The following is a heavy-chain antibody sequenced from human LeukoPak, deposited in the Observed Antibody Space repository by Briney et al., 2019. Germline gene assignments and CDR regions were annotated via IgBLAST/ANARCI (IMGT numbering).Heavy chain of an antibody. CDR3: ARESGSAGDFDY. Sequence: GGSLRLSCAASGFTFSSYEMNWVRQAPGKGLEWVSYISSSGSTIYYADSVKGRFTISRDNAKNSLYLQMNSLRAEDTAVYYCARESGSAGDFDYWGQEPWSPSPQ. D-gene: IGHD1-26*01. V-gene: IGHV3-48*03. J-gene: IGHJ4*01. CDR1: GFTFSSYE. CDR2: ISSSGSTI.